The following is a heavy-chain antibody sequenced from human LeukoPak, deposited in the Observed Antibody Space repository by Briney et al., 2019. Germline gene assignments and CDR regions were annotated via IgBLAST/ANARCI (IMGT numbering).Heavy chain of an antibody. J-gene: IGHJ4*02. CDR1: GFTFDDYT. V-gene: IGHV3-43*01. Sequence: GGSLRLSCAASGFTFDDYTMHWVRQAPGKGLEWASLISWDGGSTYYADSVKGRFTISRDNAKNTLYLQINSLRAEDTAVYFCAKDRLGGPYFFHYWGQGTLVTVSS. CDR2: ISWDGGST. CDR3: AKDRLGGPYFFHY. D-gene: IGHD3-16*01.